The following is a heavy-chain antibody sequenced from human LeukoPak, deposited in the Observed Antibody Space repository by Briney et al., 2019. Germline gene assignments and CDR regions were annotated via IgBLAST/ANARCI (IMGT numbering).Heavy chain of an antibody. CDR1: GFTFRNYG. CDR3: IKDPNWAFDF. Sequence: GGSLRLSCVASGFTFRNYGMHWVRQAPGKGLEWVAFIRNDGGDKYYADSEKGRFTISRDNSKNTLYMELSSLTTEDSATYYCIKDPNWAFDFWGQGTLVTVSS. V-gene: IGHV3-30*02. CDR2: IRNDGGDK. J-gene: IGHJ4*02. D-gene: IGHD1-1*01.